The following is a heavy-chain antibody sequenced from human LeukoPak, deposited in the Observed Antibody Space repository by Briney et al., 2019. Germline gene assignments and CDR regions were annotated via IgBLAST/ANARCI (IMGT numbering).Heavy chain of an antibody. CDR1: GGSISSSSYY. D-gene: IGHD3-9*01. J-gene: IGHJ4*02. V-gene: IGHV4-39*07. Sequence: PSETLSLTCTVSGGSISSSSYYWGWIRQPPGKGLEWIGSIYYSGSTYYNPSLKSRVTISVDTSKNQFSLKLSFVTAADTAVYYCARGLFYDILTGYTLPNPWVSFDYWGQGTLVTVSS. CDR3: ARGLFYDILTGYTLPNPWVSFDY. CDR2: IYYSGST.